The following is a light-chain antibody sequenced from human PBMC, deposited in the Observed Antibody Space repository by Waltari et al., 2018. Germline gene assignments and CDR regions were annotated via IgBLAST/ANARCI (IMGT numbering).Light chain of an antibody. Sequence: QSVLTQPPSASGTPGQRVTITCSGSSSNIGRNFVYWYQQLSGTAPKLLIYRNNQRPSGVPDRLSGSKSGTSASLAISVLRAEDEGDYYCATWDDLLSAWVFGGGTKLTVL. CDR3: ATWDDLLSAWV. V-gene: IGLV1-47*01. CDR1: SSNIGRNF. CDR2: RNN. J-gene: IGLJ3*02.